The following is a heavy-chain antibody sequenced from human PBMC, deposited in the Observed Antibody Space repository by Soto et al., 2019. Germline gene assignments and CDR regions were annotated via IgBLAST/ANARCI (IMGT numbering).Heavy chain of an antibody. CDR2: IYPDDSDT. CDR1: GYTFSSYS. D-gene: IGHD2-15*01. CDR3: ARIGSRYKPIDY. J-gene: IGHJ4*02. Sequence: PGESLKISCDGSGYTFSSYSIGWVRQMPGKGLEWMGIIYPDDSDTRYSPSFRGQVTISVDKSITRAYLQWSSLKASDSAMYFRARIGSRYKPIDYWGRGTLVTVYS. V-gene: IGHV5-51*01.